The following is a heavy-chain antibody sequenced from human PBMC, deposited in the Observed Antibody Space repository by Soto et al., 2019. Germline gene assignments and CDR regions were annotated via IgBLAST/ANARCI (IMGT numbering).Heavy chain of an antibody. Sequence: ASVKVSCKASGYTFTSYGISWVRQAPGQGLEWMGWISAYNGNTNYAQKLQGRVTMTTDTSTSTAYMELRSLRSDDTAVYYCARVSGYSGYGLYYYYGMDVWGQGTTVTVSS. CDR2: ISAYNGNT. CDR1: GYTFTSYG. D-gene: IGHD5-12*01. CDR3: ARVSGYSGYGLYYYYGMDV. J-gene: IGHJ6*02. V-gene: IGHV1-18*01.